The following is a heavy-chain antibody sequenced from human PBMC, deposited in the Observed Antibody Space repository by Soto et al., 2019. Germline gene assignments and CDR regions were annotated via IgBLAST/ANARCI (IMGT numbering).Heavy chain of an antibody. D-gene: IGHD6-19*01. CDR1: GGTFRSYA. Sequence: QVQLVQSGAEVKKPGSSVKVSCKASGGTFRSYAISWVRQAPGQGLEWMGGIIPIFGTANYAQKFQGRVTITADESTSTAYMELSSLRSEDTAVYYCARDLRPGSSGQYYFDYWGQGTLVTVSS. V-gene: IGHV1-69*01. CDR2: IIPIFGTA. CDR3: ARDLRPGSSGQYYFDY. J-gene: IGHJ4*02.